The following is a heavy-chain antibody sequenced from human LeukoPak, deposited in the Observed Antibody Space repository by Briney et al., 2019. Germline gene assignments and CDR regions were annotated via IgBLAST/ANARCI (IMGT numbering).Heavy chain of an antibody. CDR3: ARGRSSSWFDY. J-gene: IGHJ5*01. V-gene: IGHV3-53*01. CDR1: GFTVSSNY. D-gene: IGHD6-13*01. CDR2: IYSGGST. Sequence: PGGSLRLSCAAPGFTVSSNYMSWVRQAPGKGLEWVSVIYSGGSTYYADSVKGRFTISRDNSKNTLYLQMNSLRAEDTAVYYCARGRSSSWFDYWGQGTLVTVSS.